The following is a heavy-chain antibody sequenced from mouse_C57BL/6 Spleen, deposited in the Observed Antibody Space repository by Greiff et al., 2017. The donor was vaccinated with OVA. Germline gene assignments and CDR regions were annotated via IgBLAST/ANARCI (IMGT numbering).Heavy chain of an antibody. Sequence: QVQLQQSGPELVKPGASVKISCKASGYAFSSSWMNWVKQRPGQGLEWIGRIYPGDGDTNYNGKFKGKATLTADKSSSTAYMQLSSLTSEDSAVYFCAIGTTVVAPYYFDYWGQGTTLTVSS. D-gene: IGHD1-1*01. CDR3: AIGTTVVAPYYFDY. CDR1: GYAFSSSW. V-gene: IGHV1-82*01. J-gene: IGHJ2*01. CDR2: IYPGDGDT.